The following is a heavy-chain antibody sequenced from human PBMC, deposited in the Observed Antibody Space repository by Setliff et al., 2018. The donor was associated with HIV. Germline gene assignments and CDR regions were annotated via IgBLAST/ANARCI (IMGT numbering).Heavy chain of an antibody. CDR3: TRHGVDWFDP. CDR2: IYYSGST. CDR1: GGSISSSSSY. J-gene: IGHJ5*02. V-gene: IGHV4-39*01. Sequence: SETLSLTCTVSGGSISSSSSYWGWIRQSPGKGLEWIGSIYYSGSTYYNPSLKSRVTISVDTSKDQFSLRLSSVTAADTAVYYCTRHGVDWFDPWGRGTLVTVSS.